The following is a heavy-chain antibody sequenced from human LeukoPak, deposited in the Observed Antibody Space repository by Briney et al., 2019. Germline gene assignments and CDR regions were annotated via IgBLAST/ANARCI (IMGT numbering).Heavy chain of an antibody. D-gene: IGHD1-26*01. V-gene: IGHV3-9*01. CDR2: ISWNSGSI. CDR3: AKDIGSGSYYVRAAFDI. CDR1: GFTFDDYA. Sequence: GGCLRLSCAASGFTFDDYAMHWVRQAPGKGLGWVSGISWNSGSIGYADSVKGRFTISRDNAKNSLYLQMNSLRAEDTALYYCAKDIGSGSYYVRAAFDIWGQGTMVTVSS. J-gene: IGHJ3*02.